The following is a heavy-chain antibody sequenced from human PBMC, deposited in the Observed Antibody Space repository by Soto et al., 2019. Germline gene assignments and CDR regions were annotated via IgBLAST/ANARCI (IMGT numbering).Heavy chain of an antibody. D-gene: IGHD3-10*01. CDR2: IRPDNGNT. V-gene: IGHV1-18*01. CDR1: GYTFSTSG. J-gene: IGHJ4*02. Sequence: QVPVLQSGPEVKRPGASVKVSCKTSGYTFSTSGISWVRQAPGQGLEWVGWIRPDNGNTKSAQRLQGRVTLTTDTSASTAYMELRSLTSDDTAMYYCARDNYGPLDYWGQGTLVTVSS. CDR3: ARDNYGPLDY.